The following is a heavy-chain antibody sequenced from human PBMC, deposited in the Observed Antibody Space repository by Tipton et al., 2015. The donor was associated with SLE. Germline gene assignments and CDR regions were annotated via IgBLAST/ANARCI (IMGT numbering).Heavy chain of an antibody. CDR2: VSYLGST. CDR1: GSFIGSSSYY. J-gene: IGHJ4*02. Sequence: TLSLTCSVSGSFIGSSSYYWGWIRQPPGKGLEWIGSVSYLGSTSYNATLESRVTISIDTSKKYFSLKLSSVTAADTAVYYCATSPLTVWGQGTLVTVSS. V-gene: IGHV4-39*07. CDR3: ATSPLTV.